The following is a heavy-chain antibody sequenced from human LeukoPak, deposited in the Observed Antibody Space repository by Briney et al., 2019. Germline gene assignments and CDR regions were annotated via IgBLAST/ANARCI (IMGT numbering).Heavy chain of an antibody. J-gene: IGHJ4*02. CDR1: GFTFSSYA. CDR3: AKLGITIFGVVLYYFDY. Sequence: GGSLRLSCAASGFTFSSYAMSWVRQAPGKGLEWVSAISGSGGSTYYADSVKGRFTISRDNSKNTLYLQMNSLRAEDTAVYYCAKLGITIFGVVLYYFDYWGQGTLVTVSS. V-gene: IGHV3-23*01. CDR2: ISGSGGST. D-gene: IGHD3-3*01.